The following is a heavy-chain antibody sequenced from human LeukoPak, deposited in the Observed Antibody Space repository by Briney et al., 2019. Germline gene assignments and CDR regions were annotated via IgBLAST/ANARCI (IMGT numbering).Heavy chain of an antibody. Sequence: SETLSLTCTVSGGSISSGDYYWRWIRQPPGKGLEWIGYIYYSGSSSYNPSLKSRFTISVDTSKNQFSLKLSSVTAADTAVYYCARDSSMIWDAFDIWGQGTMVTVSS. D-gene: IGHD3/OR15-3a*01. CDR3: ARDSSMIWDAFDI. J-gene: IGHJ3*02. CDR2: IYYSGSS. CDR1: GGSISSGDYY. V-gene: IGHV4-30-4*08.